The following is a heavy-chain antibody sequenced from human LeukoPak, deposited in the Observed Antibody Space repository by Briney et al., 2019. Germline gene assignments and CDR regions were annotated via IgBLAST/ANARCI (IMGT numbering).Heavy chain of an antibody. CDR3: ARGKNKNMATVIDY. V-gene: IGHV3-30*04. J-gene: IGHJ4*02. CDR1: GFTFSDHA. D-gene: IGHD5-24*01. CDR2: ISYDGRSK. Sequence: PGGSLRLSCAASGFTFSDHALHWVRQTPGKGLEWLTLISYDGRSKYYADSVRGRFTVSRDNSKNTLDLQMNAVRPEDTAVYYCARGKNKNMATVIDYWGQGTLVTVSS.